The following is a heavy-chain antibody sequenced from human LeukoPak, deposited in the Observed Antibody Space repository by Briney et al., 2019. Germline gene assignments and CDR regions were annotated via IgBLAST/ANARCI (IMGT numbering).Heavy chain of an antibody. CDR1: GFSFSSNW. CDR2: INPDGSEK. CDR3: AKDTGFYGARRNSYYFDS. J-gene: IGHJ4*02. D-gene: IGHD4-17*01. Sequence: GGSLRLSCTASGFSFSSNWMTWVRQAPGKGLEWVGNINPDGSEKFYVDSVRGRFTISRDNAENSLYLQMNSLRVEDTAFYYCAKDTGFYGARRNSYYFDSWGQGTLVTVSS. V-gene: IGHV3-7*03.